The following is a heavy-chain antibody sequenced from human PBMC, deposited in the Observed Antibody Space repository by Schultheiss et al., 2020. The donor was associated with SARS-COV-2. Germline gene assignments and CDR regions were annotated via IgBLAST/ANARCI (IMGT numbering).Heavy chain of an antibody. CDR2: LSYDGTDQ. CDR1: GFIFRDYG. J-gene: IGHJ4*02. CDR3: ARVTSSLADY. Sequence: GGSLRLSCAASGFIFRDYGMHWVRQGPDKGLEWLTLLSYDGTDQYYADSVKGRFTISRDNAKNSLYLQMNSLRAEDTAVYYCARVTSSLADYWGQGTLVNVAS. V-gene: IGHV3-30*03.